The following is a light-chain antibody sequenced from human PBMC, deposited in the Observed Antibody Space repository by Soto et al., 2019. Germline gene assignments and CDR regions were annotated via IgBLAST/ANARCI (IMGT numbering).Light chain of an antibody. V-gene: IGLV1-44*01. J-gene: IGLJ2*01. CDR2: RDD. CDR3: AAWDDSLDGPV. CDR1: SSNIGTNS. Sequence: QSVLTQPPSASATPGQRVTISCSGSSSNIGTNSVNWYQELPGTAPKLLMYRDDQRPSGVPDRFSGSKSGTSASLAITGLQSEDEAHYYCAAWDDSLDGPVFGGGTKLTVL.